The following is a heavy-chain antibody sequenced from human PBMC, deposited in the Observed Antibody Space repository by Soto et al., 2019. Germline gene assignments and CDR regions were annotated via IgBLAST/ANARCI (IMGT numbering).Heavy chain of an antibody. CDR3: VRAPTRPSSQKRITSGMDV. J-gene: IGHJ6*02. V-gene: IGHV4-4*02. CDR1: GASITSSNW. Sequence: PSETLSLTCAVSGASITSSNWWTWVRQPPGKGLEWIGEIYHSGSSSYSPSLTSRVTMSVDKSKNQFSLILSSLTAADTAVYYCVRAPTRPSSQKRITSGMDVWGQGTTVT. CDR2: IYHSGSS. D-gene: IGHD2-2*01.